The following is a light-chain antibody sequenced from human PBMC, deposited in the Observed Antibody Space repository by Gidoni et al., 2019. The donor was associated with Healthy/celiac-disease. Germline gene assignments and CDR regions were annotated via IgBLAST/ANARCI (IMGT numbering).Light chain of an antibody. CDR1: QSISSY. V-gene: IGKV1-39*01. Sequence: DIQMTQPPSSLSASVGDRVTITCRASQSISSYLNWYQQKPGKAPKLLIYAASSLQSGVPSRFSGSGSGTDFTLTISSLQPEDFATYYCQQSYSTPRTFGHXTKVEIK. J-gene: IGKJ1*01. CDR2: AAS. CDR3: QQSYSTPRT.